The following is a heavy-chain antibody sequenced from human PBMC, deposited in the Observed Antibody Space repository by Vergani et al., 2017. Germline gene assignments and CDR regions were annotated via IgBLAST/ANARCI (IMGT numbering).Heavy chain of an antibody. CDR1: GFTFSSYG. Sequence: QVQLVESGGGVVQPGRSLRLSCAASGFTFSSYGMHWVRQAPGKGLEWVAVIWDDGSNKDYADSVKGRFTISRDNSKNTLYLQMNSLRAEDTAVYYCARDVEDFYSSSPDYWGQGTLVTVSS. J-gene: IGHJ4*02. CDR3: ARDVEDFYSSSPDY. D-gene: IGHD6-13*01. V-gene: IGHV3-33*01. CDR2: IWDDGSNK.